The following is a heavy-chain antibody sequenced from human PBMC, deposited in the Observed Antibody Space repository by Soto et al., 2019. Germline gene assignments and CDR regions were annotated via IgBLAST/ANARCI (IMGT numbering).Heavy chain of an antibody. J-gene: IGHJ4*02. CDR2: ISGSGGST. Sequence: GGSLRLSCAASGFTFSSYAMSWVHQAPGKGLEWVSAISGSGGSTYYADSVKGRFTISRDNSKNTLYLQMNSLRAEDTAVYYCAKLNYDYVWGSYRYYFDYWGQGTLVTVSS. CDR1: GFTFSSYA. D-gene: IGHD3-16*02. CDR3: AKLNYDYVWGSYRYYFDY. V-gene: IGHV3-23*01.